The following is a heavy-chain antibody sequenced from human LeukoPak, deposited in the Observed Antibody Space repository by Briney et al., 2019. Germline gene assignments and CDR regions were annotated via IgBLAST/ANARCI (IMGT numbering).Heavy chain of an antibody. CDR3: AKVGSSWSTLDY. CDR2: VSYDGRNE. CDR1: GFIFTDYA. J-gene: IGHJ4*02. D-gene: IGHD6-13*01. V-gene: IGHV3-30*04. Sequence: PGRSLRLSCAASGFIFTDYAMHWVRQPPGKGLEWVALVSYDGRNENYADSVKGRFTISRDNSKNTLYLQMNSLRAEDTAVYYCAKVGSSWSTLDYWGQGTLVTVSS.